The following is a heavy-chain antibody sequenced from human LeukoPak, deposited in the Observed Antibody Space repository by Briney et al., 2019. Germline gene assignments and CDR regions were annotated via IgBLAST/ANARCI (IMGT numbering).Heavy chain of an antibody. J-gene: IGHJ4*02. CDR1: GFTLSSYG. CDR2: IRYDGSNK. Sequence: GGSLRHSRAPSGFTLSSYGMHCVRPAPGERLEWVAFIRYDGSNKYYADSVEGRFTISRHNSKSTLYLQMISLKAEDTDVYYCAKLDTVLIAVAPLDYWGEGTLVTVSS. V-gene: IGHV3-30*02. CDR3: AKLDTVLIAVAPLDY. D-gene: IGHD6-19*01.